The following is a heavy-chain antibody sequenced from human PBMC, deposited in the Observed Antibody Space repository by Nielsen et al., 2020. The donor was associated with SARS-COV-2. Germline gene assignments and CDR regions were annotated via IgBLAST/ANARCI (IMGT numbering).Heavy chain of an antibody. CDR3: ASRQDGYNYDTQ. V-gene: IGHV3-66*01. J-gene: IGHJ4*02. CDR1: AFTVSGNY. D-gene: IGHD5-24*01. Sequence: GGSLRLSCAASAFTVSGNYMTWVRQAPGKGLEWVSVLYSGVRTYYADSVQGRFTISRDNARNTLYLQMSGLRAEDTGVYYCASRQDGYNYDTQWGQGTRVTVSS. CDR2: LYSGVRT.